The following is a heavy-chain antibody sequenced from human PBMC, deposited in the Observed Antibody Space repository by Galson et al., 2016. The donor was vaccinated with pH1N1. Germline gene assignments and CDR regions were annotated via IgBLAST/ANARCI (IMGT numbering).Heavy chain of an antibody. CDR3: ARGPVYWYFDL. V-gene: IGHV1-8*01. CDR2: MNPNNGNA. CDR1: GYTLTSYD. Sequence: VKVSCKASGYTLTSYDINWVRQATGQGLEWMGWMNPNNGNADYAPKFQGRVTLTRNASINTAYMELSSLTSEDTAVYYCARGPVYWYFDLWGRGTTVIVSS. J-gene: IGHJ2*01.